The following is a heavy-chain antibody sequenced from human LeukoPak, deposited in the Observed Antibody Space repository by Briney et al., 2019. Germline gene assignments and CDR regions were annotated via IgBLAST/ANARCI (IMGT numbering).Heavy chain of an antibody. CDR2: ISYSGTT. J-gene: IGHJ4*02. V-gene: IGHV4-59*01. CDR1: GGSISSYY. CDR3: ARGDDYKSTLFDY. D-gene: IGHD5-12*01. Sequence: PSETLSLTCTVSGGSISSYYWHWIRQPPGKGLEWIGYISYSGTTNYNPSLKSRVTISVDTSKKQSTLKLTSATAADTAVYYCARGDDYKSTLFDYWGQGTLVTVSS.